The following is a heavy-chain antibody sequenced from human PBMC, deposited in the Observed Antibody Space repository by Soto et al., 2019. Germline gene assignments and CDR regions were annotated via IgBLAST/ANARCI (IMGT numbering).Heavy chain of an antibody. CDR3: ARDTFDSSGYRATPHYYGMDV. CDR1: GFTFDDYG. D-gene: IGHD3-22*01. V-gene: IGHV3-48*02. Sequence: PGGSLRLSCAASGFTFDDYGMSWVRQAPGKGLEWVSYISSSSSTIYYADSVKGRFTISRDNAKNSLYLQMNSLRDEDTAVYYCARDTFDSSGYRATPHYYGMDVWGQGTTVTVSS. J-gene: IGHJ6*02. CDR2: ISSSSSTI.